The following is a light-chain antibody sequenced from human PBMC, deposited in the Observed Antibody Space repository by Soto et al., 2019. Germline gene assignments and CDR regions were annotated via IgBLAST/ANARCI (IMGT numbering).Light chain of an antibody. CDR2: GAS. Sequence: EIVLTQSPGTLSLSPGERATLSCRASQSVSSSFLAWYQKKPGQAPSLLINGASSRATGIPDRFSGSVSGTDFTLTISRLEPEDVAVYYCQQYGSSPLTFGGGTKVEIK. CDR3: QQYGSSPLT. V-gene: IGKV3-20*01. CDR1: QSVSSSF. J-gene: IGKJ4*02.